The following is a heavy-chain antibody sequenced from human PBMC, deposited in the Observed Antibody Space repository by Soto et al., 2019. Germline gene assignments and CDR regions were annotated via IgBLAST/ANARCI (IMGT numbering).Heavy chain of an antibody. Sequence: QVQLVQSGAEVKKPGASVKVSCKASGYTFTSYDINWVRQATGQGLGWMGWMNTNSGNTGYAQKFQGNVTMTRNTSISTTYMELSSLRSEDTAVYYCARGPGSWYYYYMDGWGKGTTVTVSS. J-gene: IGHJ6*03. D-gene: IGHD6-13*01. CDR2: MNTNSGNT. V-gene: IGHV1-8*01. CDR1: GYTFTSYD. CDR3: ARGPGSWYYYYMDG.